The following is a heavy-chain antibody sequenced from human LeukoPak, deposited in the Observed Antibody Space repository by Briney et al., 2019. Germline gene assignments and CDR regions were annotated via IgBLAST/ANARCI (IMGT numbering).Heavy chain of an antibody. D-gene: IGHD3-22*01. CDR3: ARDSWGSNGDYGWFDS. J-gene: IGHJ5*01. V-gene: IGHV1-2*02. Sequence: ASVKVSCKASGYTFIAYYIHWVRQAPGQGLEWMGWINPNSGGTNYAQKFQGRVTMTRDTSISAAYMEVSRLIYDDTAVYYCARDSWGSNGDYGWFDSWGQGTLVTVSS. CDR1: GYTFIAYY. CDR2: INPNSGGT.